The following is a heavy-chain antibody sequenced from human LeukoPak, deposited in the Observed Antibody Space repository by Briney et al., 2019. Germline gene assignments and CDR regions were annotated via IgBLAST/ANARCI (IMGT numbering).Heavy chain of an antibody. D-gene: IGHD2-15*01. CDR2: SYDGSNK. V-gene: IGHV3-30*18. CDR3: AKLVVVAATDDYFDY. Sequence: SYDGSNKYYADSVKGRFTISRDNSKNTLYLQMNSLRAEDTAVYYCAKLVVVAATDDYFDYWGQGTLVTVPS. J-gene: IGHJ4*02.